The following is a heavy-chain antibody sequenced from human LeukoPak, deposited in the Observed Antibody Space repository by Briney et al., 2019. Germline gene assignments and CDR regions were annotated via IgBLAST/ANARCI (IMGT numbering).Heavy chain of an antibody. V-gene: IGHV1-2*02. D-gene: IGHD5-24*01. CDR1: GYTFTGYY. Sequence: ASVKVSCKASGYTFTGYYMHWVRQAPGQGLEWMGWINPNSGGTNYAQKFQGRVTMTRDTSISTAYLELSRLRSDDTAVYYCARRSMMEMATVFDDAFDIWGQGTMVTVSS. CDR2: INPNSGGT. J-gene: IGHJ3*02. CDR3: ARRSMMEMATVFDDAFDI.